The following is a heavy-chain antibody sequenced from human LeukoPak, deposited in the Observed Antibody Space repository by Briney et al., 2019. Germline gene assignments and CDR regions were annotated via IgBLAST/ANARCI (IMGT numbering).Heavy chain of an antibody. CDR3: ARSYGPTVDY. V-gene: IGHV1-24*01. Sequence: ASVKVSCKVSGYTLTELSMHWVRQAPGKGLEWMGGFDPEDGETIYAQKFQGRVTMTRDTSISTAYMELSRLRSDDTAVYYCARSYGPTVDYWGQGTLVTVSS. D-gene: IGHD3-10*01. CDR2: FDPEDGET. J-gene: IGHJ4*02. CDR1: GYTLTELS.